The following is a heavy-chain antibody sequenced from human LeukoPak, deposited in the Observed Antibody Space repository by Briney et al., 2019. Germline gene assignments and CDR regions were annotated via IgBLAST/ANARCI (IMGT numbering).Heavy chain of an antibody. D-gene: IGHD3-10*01. CDR1: GFTFSSYV. V-gene: IGHV3-23*01. J-gene: IGHJ4*02. Sequence: PGGSLRLSCTASGFTFSSYVMSWVRQAPGKGLEWVSAISGSGGSTYYADSVKGRFTISRDNSKNTLYLQMNSLRAEDTAVYYCARDGDGTFDYWGQGTLVTVSS. CDR3: ARDGDGTFDY. CDR2: ISGSGGST.